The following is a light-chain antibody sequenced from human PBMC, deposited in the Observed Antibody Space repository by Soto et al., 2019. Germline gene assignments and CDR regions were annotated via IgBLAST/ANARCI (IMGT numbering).Light chain of an antibody. Sequence: EIVLTQYPATLSLSPGERATLSCRGSQGVSSYLAWYQQKPGQAPRLLIYDASNRATGIPARFSGSGPGTDFTLPISSLETQDFAVYYCQQRSNWHEITFGHGTRLEIK. CDR1: QGVSSY. CDR2: DAS. J-gene: IGKJ5*01. V-gene: IGKV3D-11*01. CDR3: QQRSNWHEIT.